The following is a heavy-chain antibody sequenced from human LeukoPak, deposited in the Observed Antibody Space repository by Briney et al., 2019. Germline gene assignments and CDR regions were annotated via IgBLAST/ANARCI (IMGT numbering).Heavy chain of an antibody. D-gene: IGHD6-13*01. V-gene: IGHV3-30*04. Sequence: GGSLRLSCAASGFTFSSYAMHWVRQAPGKGLEWVAVISYDGSNKYYADSVKGRFTISRDNSKNTPYLQMNSLRAEDTAVYYCAREFSSSRYFQHWGQGTLVTVSS. J-gene: IGHJ1*01. CDR1: GFTFSSYA. CDR2: ISYDGSNK. CDR3: AREFSSSRYFQH.